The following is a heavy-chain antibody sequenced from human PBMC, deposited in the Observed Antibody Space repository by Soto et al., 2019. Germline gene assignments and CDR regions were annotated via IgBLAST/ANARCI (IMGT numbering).Heavy chain of an antibody. CDR1: GFTFSSYS. CDR2: ISSSSSYI. V-gene: IGHV3-21*01. D-gene: IGHD6-13*01. CDR3: ARVPGIAAAGRIDY. J-gene: IGHJ4*02. Sequence: GGSLRLSCAAFGFTFSSYSMNWVRQAPGKGLEWVSSISSSSSYIYYADSVKGRFTISRDNAKNSLYLQMNSLRAEDTAVYYCARVPGIAAAGRIDYWGQGTLVTVSS.